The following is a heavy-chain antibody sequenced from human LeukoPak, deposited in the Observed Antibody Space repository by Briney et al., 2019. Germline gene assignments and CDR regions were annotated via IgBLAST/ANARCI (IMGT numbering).Heavy chain of an antibody. J-gene: IGHJ4*02. Sequence: PSETLSLTCTVSGGSISSYYWSWIRQPPGKGLEWIGYIYYSGSTNYNPSLKSRVTISVDTSKNQFSLKLSSVTAADTAVYYCATALYYDFWSGPVGWSQGTLGTVSS. CDR2: IYYSGST. V-gene: IGHV4-59*01. D-gene: IGHD3-3*01. CDR1: GGSISSYY. CDR3: ATALYYDFWSGPVG.